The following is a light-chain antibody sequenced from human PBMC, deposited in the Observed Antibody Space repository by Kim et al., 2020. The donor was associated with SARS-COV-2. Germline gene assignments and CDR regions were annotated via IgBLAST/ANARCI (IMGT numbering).Light chain of an antibody. CDR1: QSVSSN. CDR2: GAS. J-gene: IGKJ2*01. V-gene: IGKV3-15*01. Sequence: VSPGERATLSCRASQSVSSNLAWYQQKPGQAARLLIYGASTRATGIPARFSGSGSGTEFTLTISSLQSEDFAVYYCQQYNNWPLYTFGQGTKLEI. CDR3: QQYNNWPLYT.